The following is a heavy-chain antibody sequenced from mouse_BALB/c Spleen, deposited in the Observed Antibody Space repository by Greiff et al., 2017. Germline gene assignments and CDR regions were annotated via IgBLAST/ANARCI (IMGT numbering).Heavy chain of an antibody. J-gene: IGHJ4*01. CDR2: IDPSDSET. Sequence: VQLQQPGAELVKPGAPVKLSCKASGYTFTSYWMNWVKQRPGRGLEWIGRIDPSDSETHYNQKFKDKATLTVDKSSSTAYIQLSSLTSEDSAVYYCARAYGSSYEGAMDYWGQGTSVTVSS. CDR3: ARAYGSSYEGAMDY. D-gene: IGHD1-1*01. CDR1: GYTFTSYW. V-gene: IGHV1-69*02.